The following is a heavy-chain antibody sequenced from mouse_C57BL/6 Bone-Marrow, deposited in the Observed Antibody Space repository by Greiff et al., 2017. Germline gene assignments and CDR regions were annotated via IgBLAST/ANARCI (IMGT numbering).Heavy chain of an antibody. Sequence: VKLQQSGAELVKPGASVKMSCKASGYTFTSYWITWVKQRPGQGLEWIGDIYPGSGSTNYNEKFKSKATLTVDTSSSTAYMQLSSLTSEDSAVYYGARPYYSNCGYFDFWGTGTTVTVSA. D-gene: IGHD2-5*01. J-gene: IGHJ1*03. CDR3: ARPYYSNCGYFDF. CDR1: GYTFTSYW. V-gene: IGHV1-55*01. CDR2: IYPGSGST.